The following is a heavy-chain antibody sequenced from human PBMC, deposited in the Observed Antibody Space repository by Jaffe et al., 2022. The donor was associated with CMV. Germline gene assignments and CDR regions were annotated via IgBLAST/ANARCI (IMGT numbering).Heavy chain of an antibody. J-gene: IGHJ6*03. V-gene: IGHV4-4*02. CDR1: GGSISSSNW. D-gene: IGHD5-12*01. CDR2: IYHSGST. Sequence: QVQLQESGPGLVKPSGTLSLTCAVSGGSISSSNWWSWVRQPPGKGLEWIGEIYHSGSTNYNPSLKSRVTISVDKSKNQFSLKLSSVTAADTAVYYCARLPSGVATIGYYYYYYMDVWGKGTTVTVSS. CDR3: ARLPSGVATIGYYYYYYMDV.